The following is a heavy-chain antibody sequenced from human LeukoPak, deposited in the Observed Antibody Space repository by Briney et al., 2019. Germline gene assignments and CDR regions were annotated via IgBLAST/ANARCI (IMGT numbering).Heavy chain of an antibody. CDR3: ARSDSSSWYDDAFVI. J-gene: IGHJ3*02. Sequence: PSETLSLTCTVSGGSISSYYWSWIRQPAGKGLEWIGRIYTSGSTNYNPSLKSRVTMSVDTSKNQFSLKLSSVTAADTAVYYCARSDSSSWYDDAFVIWGQGTMVTVSS. CDR1: GGSISSYY. CDR2: IYTSGST. D-gene: IGHD6-13*01. V-gene: IGHV4-4*07.